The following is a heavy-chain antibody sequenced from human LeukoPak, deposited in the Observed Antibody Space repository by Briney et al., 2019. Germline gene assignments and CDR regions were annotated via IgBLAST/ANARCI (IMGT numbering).Heavy chain of an antibody. J-gene: IGHJ4*02. V-gene: IGHV5-51*01. Sequence: PGESLKISCKGSGCRFTSYWIGWVRQLPGKGLEWMGIIDPGDSDTRYRPSFQGQVTISADKSITTAYLQWSSLKASDTAMYYCARQPLVRDCGGDCEFDYWGQGTRVSVSS. CDR2: IDPGDSDT. CDR1: GCRFTSYW. D-gene: IGHD2-21*02. CDR3: ARQPLVRDCGGDCEFDY.